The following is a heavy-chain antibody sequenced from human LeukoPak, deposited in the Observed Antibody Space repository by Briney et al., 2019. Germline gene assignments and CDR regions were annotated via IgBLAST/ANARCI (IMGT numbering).Heavy chain of an antibody. D-gene: IGHD2-21*02. CDR1: RFTFSSYA. CDR3: ARRGDCYSETHCVFDY. Sequence: PGGSLRLYCVASRFTFSSYAMSWLRQAPGNGLEWFSMTSDSGGTTEYADSLKGRFTISRDNSKSTLYLQINSLRAEDTAVYFCARRGDCYSETHCVFDYWGQGTLVTVSS. V-gene: IGHV3-23*01. J-gene: IGHJ4*02. CDR2: TSDSGGTT.